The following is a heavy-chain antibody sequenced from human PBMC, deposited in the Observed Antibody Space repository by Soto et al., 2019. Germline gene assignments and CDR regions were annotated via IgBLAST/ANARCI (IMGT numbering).Heavy chain of an antibody. D-gene: IGHD1-26*01. CDR2: IAYSGTT. CDR3: AEGGDRSREGWFDP. V-gene: IGHV4-59*03. CDR1: GGAINSYY. Sequence: QVRLHESGPGLVKPSETLSLTCTVSGGAINSYYCSWIRQSPGKGLEWLGYIAYSGTTKYNPSLKNPVTISSDTSKNQFTPKLKSVTAADQAVYFCAEGGDRSREGWFDPRGQGTLVTVSS. J-gene: IGHJ5*02.